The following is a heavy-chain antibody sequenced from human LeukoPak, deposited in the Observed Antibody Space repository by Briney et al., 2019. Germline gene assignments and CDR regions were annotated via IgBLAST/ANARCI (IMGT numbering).Heavy chain of an antibody. J-gene: IGHJ4*02. CDR3: ASSPPARWPYDY. Sequence: GRSLRLSCVGSGYSFRTYGMHWVRQAPGKGLDWVAVIWHDGSKTLYADSVKGRFTISRDDSENTLYLEMNSLRAEDTAVYYCASSPPARWPYDYWGQGTLVTVSS. D-gene: IGHD2-15*01. CDR2: IWHDGSKT. CDR1: GYSFRTYG. V-gene: IGHV3-33*01.